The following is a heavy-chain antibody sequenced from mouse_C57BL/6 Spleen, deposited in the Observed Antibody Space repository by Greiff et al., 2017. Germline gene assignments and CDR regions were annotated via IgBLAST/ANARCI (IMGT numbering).Heavy chain of an antibody. V-gene: IGHV1-82*01. Sequence: QVQLKQSGPELVKPGASVKISCKASGYAFSSSWMNWVKQRPGKGLEWIGRIYPGDGDTNYNGKFKGKATLTADKSSSTAYMQLSSLTSEDSAVYFCARYYDYDDAMDYWGQGTSVTVSS. CDR2: IYPGDGDT. J-gene: IGHJ4*01. CDR1: GYAFSSSW. D-gene: IGHD2-4*01. CDR3: ARYYDYDDAMDY.